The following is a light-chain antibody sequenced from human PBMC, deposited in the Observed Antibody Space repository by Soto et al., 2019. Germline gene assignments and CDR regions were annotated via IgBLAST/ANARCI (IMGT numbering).Light chain of an antibody. V-gene: IGLV2-14*03. Sequence: QSVLTQPASVSGSPGQSITISCSGTSSDIGSYNHVAWYQQFPGKSPKLMIYAVSDRPSGVSDRFSGSKSGITASLTISGLQTEDEADYYCISSTDRQSYLYGTGTKLTVL. J-gene: IGLJ1*01. CDR2: AVS. CDR3: ISSTDRQSYL. CDR1: SSDIGSYNH.